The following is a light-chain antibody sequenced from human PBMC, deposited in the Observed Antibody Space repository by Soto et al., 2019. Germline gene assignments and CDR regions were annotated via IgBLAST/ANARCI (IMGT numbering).Light chain of an antibody. CDR3: SSPRSSSFYV. J-gene: IGLJ1*01. Sequence: QSALTQPASVSGSPGQSITISCTGTSSDIGSYNYVSWYQQHPGQAPKLMIYDVTNRPSGVSNRFSGSKSGNTASLTISGLQAEDEPDYYFSSPRSSSFYVFGTGTKLTVL. V-gene: IGLV2-14*03. CDR1: SSDIGSYNY. CDR2: DVT.